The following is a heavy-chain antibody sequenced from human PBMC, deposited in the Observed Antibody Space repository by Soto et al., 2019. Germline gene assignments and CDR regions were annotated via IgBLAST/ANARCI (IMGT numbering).Heavy chain of an antibody. Sequence: PGGSLRLSCAGSGFTLTRSAVSWVRQAPGKGLEWVSGISAGGGGTYYADSVKGRFTISRDNSKNTLYLQMNSLRAEDTAVYYCAKDIAARPRYYFDYWGQGTLVTVSS. J-gene: IGHJ4*02. CDR1: GFTLTRSA. CDR2: ISAGGGGT. V-gene: IGHV3-23*01. CDR3: AKDIAARPRYYFDY. D-gene: IGHD6-6*01.